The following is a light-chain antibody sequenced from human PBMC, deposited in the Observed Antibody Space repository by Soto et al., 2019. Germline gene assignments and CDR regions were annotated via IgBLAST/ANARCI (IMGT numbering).Light chain of an antibody. Sequence: DIQMTQSPSSLSASVGDTVTITCRASQGVSNYLAWYQQKPGKLPKLRIYAASTLQSGVPSRFRGGGSGTDFTLTISSLLPEDFATYYCQKYNSAPLTFGGGTRVEIK. J-gene: IGKJ4*01. CDR2: AAS. CDR3: QKYNSAPLT. V-gene: IGKV1-27*01. CDR1: QGVSNY.